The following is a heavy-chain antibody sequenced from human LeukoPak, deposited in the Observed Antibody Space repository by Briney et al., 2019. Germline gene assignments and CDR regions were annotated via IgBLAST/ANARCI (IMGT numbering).Heavy chain of an antibody. V-gene: IGHV4-39*07. CDR2: IYYSGST. CDR1: GGSISSSSYY. Sequence: DPSETLSLTCTVSGGSISSSSYYWGWIRQPPGKGLEWIGSIYYSGSTYYNPSLKSRVTISVDTSKNQFSLKLSSVTAADTAVYYCARAKSVAGTRQSLGYWGQGTLVTVSS. D-gene: IGHD6-19*01. CDR3: ARAKSVAGTRQSLGY. J-gene: IGHJ4*02.